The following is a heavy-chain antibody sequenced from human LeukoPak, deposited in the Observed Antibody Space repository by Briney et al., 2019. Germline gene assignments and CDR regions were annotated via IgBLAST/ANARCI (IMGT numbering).Heavy chain of an antibody. D-gene: IGHD2-21*02. CDR2: IYYSGST. V-gene: IGHV4-39*01. Sequence: SETLSLTCTVSGGSISSSSYYWGWIRQPPGKGLEWIGIIYYSGSTYYNPSLKSRLTISVDTSKNQFSLKLSSVTATDTAVYYCARGQSGGDSYYYYYYYMDVWGKGTTVTVSS. CDR1: GGSISSSSYY. J-gene: IGHJ6*03. CDR3: ARGQSGGDSYYYYYYYMDV.